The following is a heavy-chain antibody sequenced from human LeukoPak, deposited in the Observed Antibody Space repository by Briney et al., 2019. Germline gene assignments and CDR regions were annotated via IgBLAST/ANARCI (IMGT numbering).Heavy chain of an antibody. CDR1: GFTFSDYY. J-gene: IGHJ4*02. V-gene: IGHV3-11*04. CDR3: ARARFVPASFDY. D-gene: IGHD2-2*01. Sequence: GGSLRLSCAASGFTFSDYYMSWIRQAPGKGLEWVSYISSSGSTIYYADSVKGRFTISRDNAKNSLYLQINSLRAEDTAVYYCARARFVPASFDYWGQGTLVTVSS. CDR2: ISSSGSTI.